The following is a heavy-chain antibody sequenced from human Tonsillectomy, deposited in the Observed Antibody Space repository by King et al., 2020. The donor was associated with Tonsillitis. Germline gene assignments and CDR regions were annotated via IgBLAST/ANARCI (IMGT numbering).Heavy chain of an antibody. CDR2: ISSSSSYI. V-gene: IGHV3-21*01. Sequence: VQLVESGGGLVKPGGSLRLSCAASGFTFSSYSMNWVRQAPGKGLEWVSSISSSSSYIYYADSVKGRFTISRDNAKNSLYLQMNSLRAEDTAVYYCARGRYGDQGAFDIWGQGTMVTVSS. J-gene: IGHJ3*02. D-gene: IGHD4-17*01. CDR3: ARGRYGDQGAFDI. CDR1: GFTFSSYS.